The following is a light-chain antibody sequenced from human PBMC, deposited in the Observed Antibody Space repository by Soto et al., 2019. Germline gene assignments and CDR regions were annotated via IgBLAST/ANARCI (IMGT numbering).Light chain of an antibody. CDR1: SSDVGAYNY. CDR2: EVS. V-gene: IGLV2-14*01. J-gene: IGLJ1*01. Sequence: QSALTQPASVSGSPGQSITISCTGTSSDVGAYNYVSWYQQHPGKAPKLMIYEVSNRPSGVSNRFSGSKSGNTASLTISGLQAEDEADYYCNSYTGTNNLVLGNGTKVTVL. CDR3: NSYTGTNNLV.